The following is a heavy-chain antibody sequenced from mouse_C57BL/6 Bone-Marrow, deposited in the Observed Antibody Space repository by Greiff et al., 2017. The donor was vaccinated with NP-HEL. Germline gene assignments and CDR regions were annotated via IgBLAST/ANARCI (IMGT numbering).Heavy chain of an antibody. CDR1: GFNIKDDY. CDR2: IDPENGDT. CDR3: TEHDYDGNYFDY. Sequence: EVQLQQSGAELVRPGASVKLSCTASGFNIKDDYMHWVKQRPEQGLEWIGWIDPENGDTEYASKFQGKATITADTSSNTAYLQLSSLTSEDTAVYYCTEHDYDGNYFDYWGQGTTLTVSS. J-gene: IGHJ2*01. V-gene: IGHV14-4*01. D-gene: IGHD2-4*01.